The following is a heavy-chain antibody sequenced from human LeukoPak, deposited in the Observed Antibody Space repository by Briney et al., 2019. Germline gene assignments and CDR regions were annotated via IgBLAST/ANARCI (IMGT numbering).Heavy chain of an antibody. V-gene: IGHV3-21*01. D-gene: IGHD3-10*01. CDR3: ARSHSYYGSGSYYAYFDY. CDR2: ISSSSSYI. Sequence: GGSLRLSCAVSGFTLSSYNMNWVRQAPGKGLEWVSSISSSSSYIYYADSVKGRFTISRDNAKNSLYLQMNSLRAEDTAVYYCARSHSYYGSGSYYAYFDYWGQGTLVTVSS. CDR1: GFTLSSYN. J-gene: IGHJ4*02.